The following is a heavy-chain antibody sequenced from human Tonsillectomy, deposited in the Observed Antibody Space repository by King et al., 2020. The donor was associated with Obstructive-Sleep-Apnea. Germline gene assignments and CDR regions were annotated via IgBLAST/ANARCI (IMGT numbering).Heavy chain of an antibody. V-gene: IGHV6-1*01. CDR3: ARGQHASFDY. Sequence: VQLQQSGPGLVKPSQTLSLTCAIPGASVSSGSIALNWIRQSPSRGLEWLGRTYVSSRWSTDYAPSVKSRIIINLETSKDQYFLQLNSLTPEDTAVYYCARGQHASFDYWGQGTLVTVSS. CDR2: TYVSSRWST. CDR1: GASVSSGSIA. J-gene: IGHJ4*02. D-gene: IGHD2-2*01.